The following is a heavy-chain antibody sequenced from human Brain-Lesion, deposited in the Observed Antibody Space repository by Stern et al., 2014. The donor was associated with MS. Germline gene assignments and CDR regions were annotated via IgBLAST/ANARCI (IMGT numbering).Heavy chain of an antibody. Sequence: VQLVESGAEVKKPGASVKVSCKVSGYTLTELSMHWVRQAPRKGLEWMGGFDPDDGEKIYAQKFQGRVTMTEDTSTDTAYMELSSLRSEDTAVYYCATLSPGAGGNYYRHFDYWGQGTLVTVSS. D-gene: IGHD1-26*01. CDR1: GYTLTELS. J-gene: IGHJ4*02. V-gene: IGHV1-24*01. CDR2: FDPDDGEK. CDR3: ATLSPGAGGNYYRHFDY.